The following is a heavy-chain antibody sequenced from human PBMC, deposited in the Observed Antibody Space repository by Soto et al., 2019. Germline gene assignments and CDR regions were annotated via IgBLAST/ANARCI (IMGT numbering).Heavy chain of an antibody. CDR3: ARDQQLVLYYYYGMDV. J-gene: IGHJ6*02. CDR1: GGSISSSNW. V-gene: IGHV4-4*02. CDR2: IYHSGST. D-gene: IGHD6-13*01. Sequence: NPSETLSLTCAVSGGSISSSNWWSWVRQPPGKGLEWIGEIYHSGSTNYNPSLKSRVTISVDKSKNQFSLKLSSVTAADTAVYYCARDQQLVLYYYYGMDVWGQGTTVTVSS.